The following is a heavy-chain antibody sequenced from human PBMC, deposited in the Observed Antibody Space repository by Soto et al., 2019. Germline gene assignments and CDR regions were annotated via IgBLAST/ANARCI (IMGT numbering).Heavy chain of an antibody. CDR1: GGTFSSYA. D-gene: IGHD2-2*01. Sequence: GASVKVSCKASGGTFSSYAISWVRQAPGQGLEWMGGIIPIFDTANYAQKFQGRVTITADKSTSTAYMELSSLRSEDTAVYYCARDPSIVVVPAATQYYYYGMDVWGQGTTVTVSS. J-gene: IGHJ6*02. CDR3: ARDPSIVVVPAATQYYYYGMDV. V-gene: IGHV1-69*06. CDR2: IIPIFDTA.